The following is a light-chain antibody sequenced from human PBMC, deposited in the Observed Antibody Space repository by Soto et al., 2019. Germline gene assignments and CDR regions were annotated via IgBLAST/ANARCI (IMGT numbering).Light chain of an antibody. V-gene: IGLV2-14*01. CDR1: RSDVGGYNY. J-gene: IGLJ3*02. CDR2: EVS. CDR3: SSYTSNSSWV. Sequence: QSVLTQPASVSGSPGQSITISCTGTRSDVGGYNYVSWYQQHPGKAPKLMIYEVSNRPSGVSNRFSGSKSGNTASLTISGLQAEDEADYYCSSYTSNSSWVFGGGTKVTVL.